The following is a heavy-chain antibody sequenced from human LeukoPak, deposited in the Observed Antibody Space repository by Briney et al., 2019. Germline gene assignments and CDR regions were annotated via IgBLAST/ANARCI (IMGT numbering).Heavy chain of an antibody. D-gene: IGHD2-21*01. Sequence: GGSLRLSCTASGFTFSTYDMNWVRQAPGKGLEWVSTVRVNGRSTYYADSVKGRFTISRDNSKNTLYLQMNSLRAEDTALYYCAKPGEPSNYYFDYWGQGALVTVSS. CDR3: AKPGEPSNYYFDY. J-gene: IGHJ4*02. V-gene: IGHV3-23*01. CDR2: VRVNGRST. CDR1: GFTFSTYD.